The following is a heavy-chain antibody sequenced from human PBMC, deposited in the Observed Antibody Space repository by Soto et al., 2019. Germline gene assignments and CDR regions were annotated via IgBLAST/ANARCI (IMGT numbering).Heavy chain of an antibody. Sequence: QVQLQESGPGLVKPSQTLSLTCTVSGGSISSGGHYWSWIRQHPGKGLEWIGDIYYSGSTYNNPSLKSRVSISLDTSKNQFSLKLSSVTAADTAVYYCARSREIYSTGYYGMDVWGQGTTVTVSS. CDR1: GGSISSGGHY. V-gene: IGHV4-31*03. J-gene: IGHJ6*02. CDR2: IYYSGST. D-gene: IGHD4-4*01. CDR3: ARSREIYSTGYYGMDV.